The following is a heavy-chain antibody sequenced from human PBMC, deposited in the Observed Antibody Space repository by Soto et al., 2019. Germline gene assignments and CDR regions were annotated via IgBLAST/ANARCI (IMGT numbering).Heavy chain of an antibody. Sequence: PSETLSLTCAVSSGSFSSSYWWSWVRQPPGKGLEWIGEIYHSGRTNYNPSLRGRVTISVDKSKKQFSLKLSSVTAADTAVYYCASNLVTAGVGWFDPWGQGTLVTVSS. CDR3: ASNLVTAGVGWFDP. CDR2: IYHSGRT. CDR1: SGSFSSSYW. J-gene: IGHJ5*02. V-gene: IGHV4-4*02. D-gene: IGHD2-21*02.